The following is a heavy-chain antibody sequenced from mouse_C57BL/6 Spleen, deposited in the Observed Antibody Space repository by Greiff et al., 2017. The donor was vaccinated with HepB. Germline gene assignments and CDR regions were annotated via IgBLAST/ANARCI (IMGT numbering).Heavy chain of an antibody. CDR2: IYPGSGST. Sequence: QVQLKQSGAELVKPGASVKMSCKASGYTFTSYWITWVKQRPGQGLEWIGDIYPGSGSTNYNEKFKSKATLTVDTSSSTAYMQLSSLTSEDSAVYYCARLGLYDGPDYWGQGTTLTVSS. D-gene: IGHD2-3*01. V-gene: IGHV1-55*01. CDR3: ARLGLYDGPDY. CDR1: GYTFTSYW. J-gene: IGHJ2*01.